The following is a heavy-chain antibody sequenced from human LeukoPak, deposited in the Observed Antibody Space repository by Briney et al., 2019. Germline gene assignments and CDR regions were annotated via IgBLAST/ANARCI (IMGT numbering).Heavy chain of an antibody. CDR3: ARDSSGYQ. V-gene: IGHV3-7*01. J-gene: IGHJ4*02. Sequence: GGSMRLACAASGFTFSTYWMSWVRQAPGKGLEWVANIKEDGSEKYYGDSAKGRFTISRDNAKNSLYLQMNSLRAEDTAVYYCARDSSGYQWGQGTLVTVSS. CDR1: GFTFSTYW. CDR2: IKEDGSEK. D-gene: IGHD3-22*01.